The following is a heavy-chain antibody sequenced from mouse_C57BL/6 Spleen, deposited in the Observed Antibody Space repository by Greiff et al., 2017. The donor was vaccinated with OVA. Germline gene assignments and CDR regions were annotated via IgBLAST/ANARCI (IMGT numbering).Heavy chain of an antibody. CDR3: ARYYGDY. D-gene: IGHD1-1*01. Sequence: EVQLQQSGPELVKPGASVKISCKASGYTFTDYYMNWVKQSHGKSLEWIGDINPNNGGTSYNQKFKGKATLTVDKSSSTAYMELRSLTSEDSAVYYCARYYGDYWGQGTTLTVSS. CDR1: GYTFTDYY. V-gene: IGHV1-26*01. J-gene: IGHJ2*01. CDR2: INPNNGGT.